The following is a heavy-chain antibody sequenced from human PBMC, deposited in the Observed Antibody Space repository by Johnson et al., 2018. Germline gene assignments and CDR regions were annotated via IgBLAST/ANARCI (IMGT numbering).Heavy chain of an antibody. V-gene: IGHV3-21*01. CDR1: GFTFSSYT. D-gene: IGHD6-13*01. CDR2: ISGSSDYI. CDR3: ASSIAAAGQFYVYYYMDV. Sequence: VQLVQSGGGLVKPGGSLRLSCAASGFTFSSYTMNWVRQAPGKGLEWVSSISGSSDYIYHADSVKGRFTISRENANNSLYLQMDSLRAEDTAVYYCASSIAAAGQFYVYYYMDVWGKGTTVTVSS. J-gene: IGHJ6*03.